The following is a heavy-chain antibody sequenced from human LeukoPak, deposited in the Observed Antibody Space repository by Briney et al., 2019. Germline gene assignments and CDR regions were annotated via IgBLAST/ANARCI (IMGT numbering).Heavy chain of an antibody. Sequence: GGSLRLSCAASGFTFSSYSLNWVRQAPGKGLEWVSYISSSSTIYYADSVKGRFTISRDNAKNSLYLQMNSLRAVDTAVYYCARACGGDSMYYFDYWGQGTLVTVSS. CDR3: ARACGGDSMYYFDY. CDR1: GFTFSSYS. CDR2: ISSSSTI. D-gene: IGHD2-21*02. V-gene: IGHV3-48*04. J-gene: IGHJ4*02.